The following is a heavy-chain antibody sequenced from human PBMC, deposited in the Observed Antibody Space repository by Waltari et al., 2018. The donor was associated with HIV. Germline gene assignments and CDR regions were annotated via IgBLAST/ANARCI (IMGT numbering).Heavy chain of an antibody. J-gene: IGHJ4*02. CDR1: DGSIDRSSYY. CDR2: IDYSGGT. V-gene: IGHV4-39*01. CDR3: ARHVGGYDSSGYFPYYFDY. Sequence: QLQLQESGPGLVKPSETLSLTCTVSDGSIDRSSYYWGWIRQPPGKGLEWIGSIDYSGGTYDNPSLKSRVTISVDTSKNRFSLKLSSVTAADTAVYYCARHVGGYDSSGYFPYYFDYWGQGALVTVSS. D-gene: IGHD3-22*01.